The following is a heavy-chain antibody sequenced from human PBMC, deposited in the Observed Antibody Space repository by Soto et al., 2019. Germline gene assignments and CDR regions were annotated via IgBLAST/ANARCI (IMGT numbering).Heavy chain of an antibody. CDR2: IWHDGNNK. V-gene: IGHV3-33*01. Sequence: QVQLVESGGGVVQPGRSLRLSCAASGFPFSTYGMHWVRQAPGKGLDWVAVIWHDGNNKFYADSVKGRFTISRDNSKNTLYLQMNSLRAEDTAVYYCARDHGLESGYCSGGSCSGDSSYGMDVWCQGTTVTVSS. D-gene: IGHD2-15*01. CDR3: ARDHGLESGYCSGGSCSGDSSYGMDV. CDR1: GFPFSTYG. J-gene: IGHJ6*02.